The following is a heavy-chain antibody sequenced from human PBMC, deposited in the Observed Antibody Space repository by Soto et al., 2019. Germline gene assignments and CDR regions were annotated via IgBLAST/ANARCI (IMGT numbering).Heavy chain of an antibody. CDR1: GGSISSTNW. CDR3: ATLPPRIELTVLPIPT. D-gene: IGHD2-2*02. J-gene: IGHJ4*02. V-gene: IGHV4-4*02. CDR2: MYHSGST. Sequence: QVQLRQSGPGLVKPSGTLSLTCAVSGGSISSTNWWSWVRQSPGKGLEWIGEMYHSGSTNYNPSLGGLVTISVDKSNNQFSLKIRSVTAADTAIYYCATLPPRIELTVLPIPTWGQGTLVTVSS.